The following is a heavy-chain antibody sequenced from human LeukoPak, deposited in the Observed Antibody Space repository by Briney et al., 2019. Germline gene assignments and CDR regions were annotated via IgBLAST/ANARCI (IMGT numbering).Heavy chain of an antibody. CDR3: ARQGSSGYYVSWCDP. Sequence: SETLSLTCTVSGGSISSGGYYWSWIRQPPGKGLEWIGSIFYSGSTYYSPSLKSRVTISVDTSKNQFSLNLSSVTAADTAVYYCARQGSSGYYVSWCDPWGQGTLVTVSS. D-gene: IGHD5-12*01. CDR2: IFYSGST. V-gene: IGHV4-39*01. CDR1: GGSISSGGYY. J-gene: IGHJ5*02.